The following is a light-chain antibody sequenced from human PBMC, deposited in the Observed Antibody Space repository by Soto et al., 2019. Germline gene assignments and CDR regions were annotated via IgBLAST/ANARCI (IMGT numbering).Light chain of an antibody. CDR1: QSISSW. Sequence: DIQMTQSPSTLSASVGGRVTITCRASQSISSWLAWYQHKPGKAPKLLIYKASSLESGVPSRFSGSGSGTEFTLTIYSLQPDDFATYYCQQYNTYSSGTFGRGTKVEIK. J-gene: IGKJ1*01. CDR3: QQYNTYSSGT. CDR2: KAS. V-gene: IGKV1-5*03.